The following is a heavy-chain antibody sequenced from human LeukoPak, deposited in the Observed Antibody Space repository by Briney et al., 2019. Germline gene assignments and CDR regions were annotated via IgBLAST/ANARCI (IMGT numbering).Heavy chain of an antibody. J-gene: IGHJ5*02. V-gene: IGHV1-8*01. Sequence: ASVKVSCKASGYTFTSYDINWVRQATGQGLEWMGWMNPNSGNTGYAQKFQGRVTMTRNTSISTAYMELSSLRSEDTAVYYCARDIMIRNWFDPWGQGTLVTVSS. CDR2: MNPNSGNT. CDR3: ARDIMIRNWFDP. CDR1: GYTFTSYD. D-gene: IGHD3-16*01.